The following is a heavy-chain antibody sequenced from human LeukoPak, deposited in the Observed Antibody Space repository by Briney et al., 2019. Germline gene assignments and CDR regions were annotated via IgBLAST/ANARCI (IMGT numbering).Heavy chain of an antibody. Sequence: PGGSLRLSCAASGFTVSSNYMSWVRQAPGKGLEWVSVIYSGGSTYYADSVKGRFTISRDNSKNTLYLQMNSLRAEDTAVYYCARDPAVAGDSDHYMDVWGKGTTVTVSS. J-gene: IGHJ6*03. CDR1: GFTVSSNY. D-gene: IGHD4-17*01. CDR2: IYSGGST. CDR3: ARDPAVAGDSDHYMDV. V-gene: IGHV3-53*01.